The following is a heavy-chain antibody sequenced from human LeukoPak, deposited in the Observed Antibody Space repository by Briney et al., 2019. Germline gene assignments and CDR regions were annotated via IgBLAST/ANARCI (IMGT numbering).Heavy chain of an antibody. Sequence: SETLSLTCAVSGSSLSSAYWWSWVRQSPGMGLEWIGQVSYSGTTKYSASLKSRLFISVDRSKNQFSLEMNSMTAADTAVYFCAKETDYSHPNWFDPWGQGILVTVSS. J-gene: IGHJ5*02. CDR1: GSSLSSAYW. D-gene: IGHD4-11*01. V-gene: IGHV4-4*02. CDR2: VSYSGTT. CDR3: AKETDYSHPNWFDP.